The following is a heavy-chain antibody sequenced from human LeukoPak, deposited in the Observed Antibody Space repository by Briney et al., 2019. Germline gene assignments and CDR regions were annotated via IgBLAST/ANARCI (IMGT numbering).Heavy chain of an antibody. CDR1: GYTFTSYG. CDR2: INPSGGST. CDR3: ARDSVATYYYYMDV. Sequence: ASVKVSCKASGYTFTSYGISWVRQAPEQGLEWMGIINPSGGSTSYAQKFQGRVTMTRDMSTSTVYMELSSLRSEDTAVYYCARDSVATYYYYMDVWGKGTTVTVSS. D-gene: IGHD5-12*01. J-gene: IGHJ6*03. V-gene: IGHV1-46*01.